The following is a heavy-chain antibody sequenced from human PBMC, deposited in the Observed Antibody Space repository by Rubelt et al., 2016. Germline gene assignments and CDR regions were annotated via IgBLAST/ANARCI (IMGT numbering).Heavy chain of an antibody. V-gene: IGHV3-23*04. CDR3: ARQSTGYGMDV. CDR1: GFTFSTYA. J-gene: IGHJ6*02. Sequence: DVQVVESGGGLVQPGGSLRLSCAASGFTFSTYAMTWVRQAPGKGLEWVSTISDNGVSTYFADSVKGRVTVARDNSKSTLYLQMNSLRVEDTAVYDCARQSTGYGMDVWGQGTTVTVSS. CDR2: ISDNGVST. D-gene: IGHD1-1*01.